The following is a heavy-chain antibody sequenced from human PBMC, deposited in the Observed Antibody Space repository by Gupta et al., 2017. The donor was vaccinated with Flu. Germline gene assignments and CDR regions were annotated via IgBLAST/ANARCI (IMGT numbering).Heavy chain of an antibody. CDR1: GFTFSSYG. J-gene: IGHJ6*02. CDR3: AKDFGYSYGYYYYYGMDV. Sequence: QVQLVESGGGVVQPGRSLRLSCAASGFTFSSYGMHWVRPAPGKGLEWVAVISYDGSNKYYADSVKGRFTISRDNSKNTLYLQMNSLRAEDTAVYYCAKDFGYSYGYYYYYGMDVWGQGTTVTVSS. D-gene: IGHD5-18*01. CDR2: ISYDGSNK. V-gene: IGHV3-30*18.